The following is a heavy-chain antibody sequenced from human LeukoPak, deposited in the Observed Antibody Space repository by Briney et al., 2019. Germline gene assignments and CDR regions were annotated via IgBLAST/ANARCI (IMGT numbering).Heavy chain of an antibody. CDR2: ISSSGSTM. CDR1: GFTFSTHE. CDR3: SLLAVASPQDY. V-gene: IGHV3-48*03. J-gene: IGHJ4*02. Sequence: GGSLRLSCAASGFTFSTHEMHWVRQAPGRGLEWVSDISSSGSTMYHADSVKGRFTTSRDNAKNLLYLQMHSLRAEDTAVYYCSLLAVASPQDYWGQGTLVTVSS. D-gene: IGHD6-19*01.